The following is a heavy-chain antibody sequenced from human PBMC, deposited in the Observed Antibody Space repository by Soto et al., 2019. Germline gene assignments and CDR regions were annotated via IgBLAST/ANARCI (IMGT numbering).Heavy chain of an antibody. Sequence: ASLKVSCKASGYTFTSYPMHWVRQAPGQRLEWMGWINAGNGNTKYSQKFQGRVTITRDTSASTAYMELSSLRSEDTAVYYCARVPGYCSSTSCRSYGMDVWRQGTTVTVSS. J-gene: IGHJ6*02. CDR2: INAGNGNT. CDR1: GYTFTSYP. D-gene: IGHD2-2*03. CDR3: ARVPGYCSSTSCRSYGMDV. V-gene: IGHV1-3*01.